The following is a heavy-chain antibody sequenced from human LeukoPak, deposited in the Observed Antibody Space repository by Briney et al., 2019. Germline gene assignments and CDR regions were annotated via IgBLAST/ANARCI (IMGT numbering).Heavy chain of an antibody. CDR3: AKDPAYYDFWSGYPNWFDP. Sequence: GGSLRLSCAASGFTVSSNYMSWVRQAPGKGLEWVSAISGSGGSTYYADSVKGRFTISRDNSKNTLYLQMNSLRAEDTAVYYCAKDPAYYDFWSGYPNWFDPWGQGTLVTVSS. V-gene: IGHV3-23*01. CDR1: GFTVSSNY. CDR2: ISGSGGST. J-gene: IGHJ5*02. D-gene: IGHD3-3*01.